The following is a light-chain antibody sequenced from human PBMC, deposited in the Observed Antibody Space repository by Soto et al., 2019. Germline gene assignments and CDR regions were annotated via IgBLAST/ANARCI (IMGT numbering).Light chain of an antibody. CDR1: QDIKNY. J-gene: IGKJ4*01. CDR3: QQCDDFIT. Sequence: DIQMTQSPSSLSASVGDRVTITCQASQDIKNYLNWYQQKPGKAPKLLIYEASNLETGVPSRFSGSGSGRSFTFTISSLQHEYIATYYCQQCDDFITFGGGTRIEIK. V-gene: IGKV1-33*01. CDR2: EAS.